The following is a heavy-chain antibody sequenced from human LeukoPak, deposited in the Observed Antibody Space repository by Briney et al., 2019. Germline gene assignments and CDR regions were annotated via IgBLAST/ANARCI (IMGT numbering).Heavy chain of an antibody. V-gene: IGHV4-39*07. Sequence: SETLSLTCTVSGGSISSSSYYWGWIRQPPGKGLEWIGSIYCSGSTYYNPSLKSRVTMSVDTSKNQFSLKLSSVTAADTAVYYCARDRNLRHTSSPTNNWFDPWGQGTLVTVSS. J-gene: IGHJ5*02. CDR2: IYCSGST. CDR1: GGSISSSSYY. D-gene: IGHD1-14*01. CDR3: ARDRNLRHTSSPTNNWFDP.